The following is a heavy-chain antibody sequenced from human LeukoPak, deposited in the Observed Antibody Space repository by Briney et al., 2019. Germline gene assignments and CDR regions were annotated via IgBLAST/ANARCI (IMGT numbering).Heavy chain of an antibody. CDR1: GGSISPYY. Sequence: SETLSLTCTVSGGSISPYYWSWIRQPPGKGLEWIGYIFYNGNTNYNPSLKSRVTISVDTSKNQFSLKLSSVTAADTAVYYCARKAANSGAFDVWGIGTMVTVSS. J-gene: IGHJ3*01. V-gene: IGHV4-59*08. CDR3: ARKAANSGAFDV. CDR2: IFYNGNT. D-gene: IGHD6-25*01.